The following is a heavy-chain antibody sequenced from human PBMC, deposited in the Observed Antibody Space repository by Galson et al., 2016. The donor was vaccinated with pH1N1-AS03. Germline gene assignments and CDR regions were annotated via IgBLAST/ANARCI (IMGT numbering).Heavy chain of an antibody. D-gene: IGHD5-24*01. CDR1: GFIYNNYW. CDR3: ARFQFQFTFDH. J-gene: IGHJ4*02. Sequence: SLRLSCAASGFIYNNYWMSWVRQAPGKGLEWVANIKQDGSEIHYADSVRGRFTISRDDAKSSLYLQMNSLRADDTAVYFCARFQFQFTFDHWARETWSPSPQ. V-gene: IGHV3-7*03. CDR2: IKQDGSEI.